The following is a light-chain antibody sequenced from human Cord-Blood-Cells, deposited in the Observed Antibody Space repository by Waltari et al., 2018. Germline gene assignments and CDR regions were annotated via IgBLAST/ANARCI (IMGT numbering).Light chain of an antibody. Sequence: QSALTQPASVSGSPGPSITISCTGTSSDVGSDNLVSWYHQHPGKAHKLMIYEGSKRPSGVSNRFSGSNSGNTASLTISGLQAEDEADYYCCSYAGSSTFYVFGTGTKVTVL. V-gene: IGLV2-23*01. CDR3: CSYAGSSTFYV. CDR2: EGS. J-gene: IGLJ1*01. CDR1: SSDVGSDNL.